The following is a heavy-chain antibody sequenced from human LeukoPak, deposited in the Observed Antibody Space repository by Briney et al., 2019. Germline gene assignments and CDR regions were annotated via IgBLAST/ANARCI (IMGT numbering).Heavy chain of an antibody. CDR2: ISGSGGST. Sequence: PGGSLRLSCAASGFTFSSYAMSWVRQAPGKGLGWVSAISGSGGSTYYADSVKGRFTISRDNSKNTLYLQMNSLRAEDTAVYYCAARHRLDCSGGSCYSVLYYYYGMDVWGQGTTVTVSS. D-gene: IGHD2-15*01. J-gene: IGHJ6*02. CDR1: GFTFSSYA. CDR3: AARHRLDCSGGSCYSVLYYYYGMDV. V-gene: IGHV3-23*01.